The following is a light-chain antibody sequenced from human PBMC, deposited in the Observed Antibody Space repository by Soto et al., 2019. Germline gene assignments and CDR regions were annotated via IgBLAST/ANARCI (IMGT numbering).Light chain of an antibody. J-gene: IGKJ2*01. CDR2: GAS. CDR1: QSVSSSY. CDR3: QHYGRSPPGYT. Sequence: EIVLTQSPGTLSLSPGERATLSCRASQSVSSSYLAWYQQKPGQAPRLLIYGASSRASDIPVRFSGSGSGTDFTLTIYSLDPEDSAVYYCQHYGRSPPGYTFGQGTNLQIK. V-gene: IGKV3-20*01.